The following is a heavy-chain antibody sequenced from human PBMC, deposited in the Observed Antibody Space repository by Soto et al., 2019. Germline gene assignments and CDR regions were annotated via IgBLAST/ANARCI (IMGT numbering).Heavy chain of an antibody. Sequence: QVQLVESGGGVVQPGRSLRLSCAASGFTFSSCGMHWVRQAPGKWLEWVAVISYDGSNKYYADSVKGRFTISRDNSKNTLYLQMNSLRAEDTAVYYCAKDRSAAGNDWFDPWGQGTLVTVSS. CDR2: ISYDGSNK. CDR3: AKDRSAAGNDWFDP. D-gene: IGHD6-13*01. CDR1: GFTFSSCG. J-gene: IGHJ5*02. V-gene: IGHV3-30*18.